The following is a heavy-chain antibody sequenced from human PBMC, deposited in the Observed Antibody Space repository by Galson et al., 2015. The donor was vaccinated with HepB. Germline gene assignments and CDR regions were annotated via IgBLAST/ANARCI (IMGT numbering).Heavy chain of an antibody. CDR1: GGSISSSSYY. J-gene: IGHJ4*02. V-gene: IGHV4-39*07. CDR3: ARDHWPLHFDY. D-gene: IGHD1-1*01. CDR2: IYYTGST. Sequence: LSLTCTVSGGSISSSSYYWGWIRQPPGKGLEWIGNIYYTGSTYYSPSLKSRVTISVDTSKNQFSLKLSSVTVADTAIYYCARDHWPLHFDYWGQGTLVAVSS.